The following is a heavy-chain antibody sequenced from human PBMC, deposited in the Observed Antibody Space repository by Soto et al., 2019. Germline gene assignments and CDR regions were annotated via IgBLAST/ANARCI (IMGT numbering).Heavy chain of an antibody. J-gene: IGHJ4*02. V-gene: IGHV1-24*01. Sequence: QVQLVQSGAEVKKPGASVKVSCKVSGYSLTELSIHWVRQAPGIGLEWMGSFHPEDGQAIYAQKFQARVTMTEDTSTDTVFLELSSLTSDDTAVYYCVTSSSDCYLDKWGQGTLVTVSS. CDR2: FHPEDGQA. D-gene: IGHD6-19*01. CDR1: GYSLTELS. CDR3: VTSSSDCYLDK.